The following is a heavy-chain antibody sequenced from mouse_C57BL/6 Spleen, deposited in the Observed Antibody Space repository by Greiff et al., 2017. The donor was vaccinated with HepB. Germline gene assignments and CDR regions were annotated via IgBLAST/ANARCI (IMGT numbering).Heavy chain of an antibody. J-gene: IGHJ3*01. CDR2: ISYDGSN. V-gene: IGHV3-6*01. Sequence: EVKVEESGPGLVKPSQSLSLTCSVTGYSITSGYYWNWIRQFPGNKLEWMGYISYDGSNNYNPSLKNRISVTRDTSKNQYFLKLNSVTTEDTATYYCASPSWFAYWGQGALVTVSA. CDR1: GYSITSGYY. CDR3: ASPSWFAY.